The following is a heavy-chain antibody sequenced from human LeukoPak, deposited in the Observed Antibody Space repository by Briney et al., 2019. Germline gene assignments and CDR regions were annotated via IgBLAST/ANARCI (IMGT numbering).Heavy chain of an antibody. CDR1: GAPISSYY. Sequence: SETLSLTCTVSGAPISSYYRSWIWQPPGKGLEWIGYISYSGSTNYNPSLKSRVTISADTSKNQVSLTLSSVTAADTAVYYCARHPELYFFDYWGQGTLVTVSS. V-gene: IGHV4-59*08. CDR3: ARHPELYFFDY. CDR2: ISYSGST. D-gene: IGHD3-10*01. J-gene: IGHJ4*02.